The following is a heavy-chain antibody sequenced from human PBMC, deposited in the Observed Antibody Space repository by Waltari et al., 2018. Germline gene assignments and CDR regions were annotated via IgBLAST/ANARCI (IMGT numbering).Heavy chain of an antibody. CDR1: GGTFSSYA. V-gene: IGHV1-69*05. CDR2: ISPIFGTA. D-gene: IGHD3-22*01. J-gene: IGHJ4*02. Sequence: QVQLVQSGAEVKKPGSSVTVSCKASGGTFSSYAISWVRQAPGQGLEWMGGISPIFGTANYAQKFQGRVTITTDESTSTAYMELSSLRSEDTAVYYCARGPDSQGPDSIPIWGQGTLVTVSS. CDR3: ARGPDSQGPDSIPI.